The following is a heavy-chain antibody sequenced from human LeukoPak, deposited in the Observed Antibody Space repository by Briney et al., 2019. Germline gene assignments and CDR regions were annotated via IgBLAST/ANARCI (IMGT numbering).Heavy chain of an antibody. J-gene: IGHJ4*02. D-gene: IGHD3-16*02. CDR3: AKGRWLSYGFDY. V-gene: IGHV3-23*01. CDR1: GFTSSSYA. CDR2: ISGSGGST. Sequence: GGSLRLSCAASGFTSSSYAMSWVRQAPGKGLEWVSAISGSGGSTYYADSVKGRFTISRDNSKNTLYLQMNSLRAEDTAVYYCAKGRWLSYGFDYWGQGTLVTVSS.